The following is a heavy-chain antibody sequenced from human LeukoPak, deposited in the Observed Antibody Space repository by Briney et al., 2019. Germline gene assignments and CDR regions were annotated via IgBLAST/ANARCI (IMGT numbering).Heavy chain of an antibody. J-gene: IGHJ4*02. V-gene: IGHV3-21*01. CDR1: GFTFSSYS. CDR3: ARDAIAAAGTHDY. Sequence: GGSLRLSCAASGFTFSSYSMNWVRQAPGKGLEWVSSISSSSSYIYYADSVKGRFTISRDNAENSLYLQMNSLRAEDTAVYYCARDAIAAAGTHDYWGQGTLVTVSS. D-gene: IGHD6-13*01. CDR2: ISSSSSYI.